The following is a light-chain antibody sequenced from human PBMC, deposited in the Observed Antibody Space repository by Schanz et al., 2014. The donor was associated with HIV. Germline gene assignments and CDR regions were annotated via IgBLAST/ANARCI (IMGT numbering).Light chain of an antibody. J-gene: IGKJ4*01. CDR3: QQYGSSPLT. Sequence: EIVLTQSPDPLSLSPGDRTTLSCRASQSVGIYLAWYQQKPPQAPRLLIYGSSSRATGIPDRFSGSGSGTEFTLTISSLQSEDFAVYYCQQYGSSPLTFGGGTKVEIK. CDR1: QSVGIY. CDR2: GSS. V-gene: IGKV3-20*01.